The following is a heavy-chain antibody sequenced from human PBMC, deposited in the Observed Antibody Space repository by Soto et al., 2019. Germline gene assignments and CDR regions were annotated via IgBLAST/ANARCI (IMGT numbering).Heavy chain of an antibody. D-gene: IGHD3-22*01. J-gene: IGHJ4*02. CDR2: ISGSGGST. CDR1: GFTFSSYA. V-gene: IGHV3-23*01. CDR3: AKGRGDYDSDGPPDY. Sequence: EVQLLESGGGLVQPGGSLRLSCAASGFTFSSYAMSWVRQAPGKGLEWVSAISGSGGSTYYADSVKGRFTISRDNSKNALYLKMNSRRAEDTVVYCCAKGRGDYDSDGPPDYWGQGTLVTVSS.